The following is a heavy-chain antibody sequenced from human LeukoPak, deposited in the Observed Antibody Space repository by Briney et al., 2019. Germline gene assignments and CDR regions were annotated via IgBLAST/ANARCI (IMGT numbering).Heavy chain of an antibody. D-gene: IGHD6-19*01. CDR1: GYTFTSYG. J-gene: IGHJ4*02. CDR2: MNPNSGNT. Sequence: ASVKVSCKASGYTFTSYGISWVRQAPGQGLEWMGWMNPNSGNTGYAQKFQGRVTMTRNTSISTAYMELSSLRSEDTAVYYCARNRQWLGRGLDWGQGTLVTVSS. CDR3: ARNRQWLGRGLD. V-gene: IGHV1-8*02.